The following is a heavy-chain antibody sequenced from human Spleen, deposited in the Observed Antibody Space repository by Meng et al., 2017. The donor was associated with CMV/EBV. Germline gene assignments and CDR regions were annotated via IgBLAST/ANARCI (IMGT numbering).Heavy chain of an antibody. CDR3: ARCVRYYDSTAGGDY. V-gene: IGHV3-30-3*01. J-gene: IGHJ4*02. Sequence: GGSLRLSCVASGFTFSSYTMHWVRQAPGKGLEWVALISHDGSNKYYADSVKGRFTISRDDSKNTLYLEMNSLRAEDTAVYYCARCVRYYDSTAGGDYWGQGTLVTVSS. CDR2: ISHDGSNK. CDR1: GFTFSSYT. D-gene: IGHD3-22*01.